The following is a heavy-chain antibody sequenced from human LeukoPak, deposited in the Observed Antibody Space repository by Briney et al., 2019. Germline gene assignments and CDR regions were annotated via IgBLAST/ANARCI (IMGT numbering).Heavy chain of an antibody. V-gene: IGHV4-39*07. D-gene: IGHD6-6*01. CDR1: GGSISSSSYY. J-gene: IGHJ4*02. Sequence: SETLSLTCTVSGGSISSSSYYWGWIRQPPGKGLEWIGSILYSGTTYYNPSLKSRVSISVDRSKNQFSLKLSSVTAADTAVYYCARGLSSSNSFPLDYWGQGTLVTVSS. CDR3: ARGLSSSNSFPLDY. CDR2: ILYSGTT.